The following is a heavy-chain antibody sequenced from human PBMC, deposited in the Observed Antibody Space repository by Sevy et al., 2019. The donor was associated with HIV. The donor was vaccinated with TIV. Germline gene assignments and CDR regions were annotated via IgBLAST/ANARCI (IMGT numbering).Heavy chain of an antibody. J-gene: IGHJ4*02. CDR2: SRGGGGST. CDR3: AKDRYYDSSGFYVWDY. CDR1: GFTFSSYT. D-gene: IGHD3-22*01. V-gene: IGHV3-23*01. Sequence: GGSLRLSCAASGFTFSSYTMSWVRQAPGKGLEWVSASRGGGGSTFYAGSAQGRLTISRDNSKNTLYLQMDSLRAEDTAVYYCAKDRYYDSSGFYVWDYWGQGTLVTVSS.